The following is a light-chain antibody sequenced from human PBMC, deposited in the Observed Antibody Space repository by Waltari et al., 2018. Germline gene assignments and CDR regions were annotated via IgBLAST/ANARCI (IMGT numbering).Light chain of an antibody. J-gene: IGLJ2*01. V-gene: IGLV2-8*01. Sequence: QSALTQPPSASGSPGQSVTISCTGTSRDVGGYKYVSWYQQHPGKVPKLMSYEVTKRPSGVPDRFAGSRSADTASLTISGLQAEDEADYYCCSYGGSYTLVVFGGGTKLTVL. CDR2: EVT. CDR3: CSYGGSYTLVV. CDR1: SRDVGGYKY.